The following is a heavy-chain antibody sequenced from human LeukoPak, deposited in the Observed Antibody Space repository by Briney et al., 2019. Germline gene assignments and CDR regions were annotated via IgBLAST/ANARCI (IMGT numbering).Heavy chain of an antibody. V-gene: IGHV3-21*01. Sequence: GGSLRLSCAASGFTFSSYSMNWVRQAPGKGLEWVSSISTSSSYIYYADSVKGRFTISRDNAKKSLYLQMNSLRAEDTAVYYCARAGPGYGSGSYDYWGQGTLVTVSS. J-gene: IGHJ4*02. CDR3: ARAGPGYGSGSYDY. CDR2: ISTSSSYI. CDR1: GFTFSSYS. D-gene: IGHD3-10*01.